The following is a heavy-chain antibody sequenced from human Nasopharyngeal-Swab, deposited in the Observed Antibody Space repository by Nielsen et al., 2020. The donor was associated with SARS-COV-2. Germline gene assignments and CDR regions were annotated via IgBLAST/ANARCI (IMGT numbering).Heavy chain of an antibody. CDR2: IKQDGSEK. CDR1: GFTFSAYW. D-gene: IGHD2-2*01. Sequence: LTCAASGFTFSAYWMSWVRQAPGKGLEWVANIKQDGSEKYYEDSVKGRFTISRDNAKNSLYLQMNSLRVEDTAVYYCARRTFSSTSLIDCWGQGTLVTVSS. V-gene: IGHV3-7*01. J-gene: IGHJ4*02. CDR3: ARRTFSSTSLIDC.